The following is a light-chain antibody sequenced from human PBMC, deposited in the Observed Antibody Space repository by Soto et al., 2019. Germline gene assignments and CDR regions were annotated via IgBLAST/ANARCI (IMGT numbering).Light chain of an antibody. V-gene: IGKV1-5*01. J-gene: IGKJ5*01. CDR3: QQRNSYPIT. CDR2: EAS. CDR1: QSVSGW. Sequence: DIPLTHSPSTLSASVVYTVTLTVGASQSVSGWLAWYQQKPGEAPKLLIYEASALPRGVPSRFSGSGSGTKFTLTIASLQPDDFATYYCQQRNSYPITFGQGTRLENK.